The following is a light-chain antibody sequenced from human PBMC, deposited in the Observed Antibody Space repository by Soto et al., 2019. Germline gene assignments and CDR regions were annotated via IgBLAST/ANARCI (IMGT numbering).Light chain of an antibody. Sequence: DIQMTQSPSTVSASLGDRVSIXXRSSQSISSWLAWYQQKPGKAPKIXIYDASSLESGVPSRFSGSGAGTEFTLTISSLQPDDFATYYCQQYNSYPITFGQGTRLEI. CDR1: QSISSW. V-gene: IGKV1-5*01. CDR3: QQYNSYPIT. J-gene: IGKJ5*01. CDR2: DAS.